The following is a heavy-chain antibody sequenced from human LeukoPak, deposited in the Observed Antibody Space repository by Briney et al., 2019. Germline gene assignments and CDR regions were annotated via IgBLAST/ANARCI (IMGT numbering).Heavy chain of an antibody. CDR2: ISGSGGST. Sequence: GGSLRLSCAASGFTFSSYAMSWVRQAPGKGLEWVSAISGSGGSTYYADSVKGRFTISRDNSKNTLYLQMNSLRAEDTAVYYCARGLGYCSGGSCENWFDPWGQGTLVTVSS. D-gene: IGHD2-15*01. CDR1: GFTFSSYA. J-gene: IGHJ5*02. V-gene: IGHV3-23*01. CDR3: ARGLGYCSGGSCENWFDP.